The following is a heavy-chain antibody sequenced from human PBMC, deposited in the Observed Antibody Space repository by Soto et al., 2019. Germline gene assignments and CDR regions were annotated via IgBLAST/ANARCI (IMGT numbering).Heavy chain of an antibody. D-gene: IGHD1-26*01. CDR2: IIPIFGTA. J-gene: IGHJ3*02. V-gene: IGHV1-69*13. CDR1: GGTFSSYA. Sequence: GXSVKVSCKASGGTFSSYAISWVRQAPGQGLEWMGGIIPIFGTANYAQKFQGRVTITADESTSTAYMELSSLRSEDTAVYYCAESSYSGPSNWVDAFDIWGQGTMVTVSS. CDR3: AESSYSGPSNWVDAFDI.